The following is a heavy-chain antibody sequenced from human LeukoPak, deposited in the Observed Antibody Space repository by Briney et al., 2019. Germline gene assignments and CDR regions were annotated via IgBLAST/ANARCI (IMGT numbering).Heavy chain of an antibody. Sequence: PSETPSLTCTVSGGSIGSYYWSWIRQPPGKGLEWIGYIDYSGSTNYNPSLESRVTISVDTSKTQFSLKLSSVTAADTAVYFCARHNAPYTTGWSGYYGMDVWGQGTTVTVSS. CDR2: IDYSGST. J-gene: IGHJ6*02. V-gene: IGHV4-59*08. D-gene: IGHD6-19*01. CDR1: GGSIGSYY. CDR3: ARHNAPYTTGWSGYYGMDV.